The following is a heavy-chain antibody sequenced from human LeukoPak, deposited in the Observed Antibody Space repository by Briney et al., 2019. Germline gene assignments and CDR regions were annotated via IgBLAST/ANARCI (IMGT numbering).Heavy chain of an antibody. V-gene: IGHV3-11*01. CDR3: ARDPPSPGTFDY. D-gene: IGHD3/OR15-3a*01. Sequence: GGSLRLSCAASGFTFSDYYMSWIRQAPGKGLEWVSYISSSGSTIYHADSVEGRFTISRDNAKNSLYLQMNSLRAEDTAVYYCARDPPSPGTFDYWGQGTLVTVSS. CDR2: ISSSGSTI. CDR1: GFTFSDYY. J-gene: IGHJ4*02.